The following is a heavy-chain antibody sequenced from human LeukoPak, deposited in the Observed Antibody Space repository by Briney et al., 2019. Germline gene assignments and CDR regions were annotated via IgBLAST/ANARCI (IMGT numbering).Heavy chain of an antibody. Sequence: GGSLRLSCAASGFTFSSYPMHWVRQAPGKGLEWVAVISHDGSNKYYADSVKGRFTISRDNSKNTLNVQMNSLRPEDTAVYYCARDRGATYYYYAMDVWGQGTTVTVSS. CDR1: GFTFSSYP. V-gene: IGHV3-30-3*01. CDR2: ISHDGSNK. CDR3: ARDRGATYYYYAMDV. J-gene: IGHJ6*02.